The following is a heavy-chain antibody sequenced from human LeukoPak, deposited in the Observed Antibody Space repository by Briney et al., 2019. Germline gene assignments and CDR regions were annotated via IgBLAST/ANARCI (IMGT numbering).Heavy chain of an antibody. J-gene: IGHJ3*02. Sequence: PSETLSLTCTVSGGSISSSSYYWGWIRQPPGKGLEWIGSIYYSGSTYYNPSLKSRVTISVDTSKNQFSLKLSSVTAADTAVYYCATIPYYYDSSGPDDAFDIWGQGTMVTVSS. CDR3: ATIPYYYDSSGPDDAFDI. V-gene: IGHV4-39*07. CDR2: IYYSGST. CDR1: GGSISSSSYY. D-gene: IGHD3-22*01.